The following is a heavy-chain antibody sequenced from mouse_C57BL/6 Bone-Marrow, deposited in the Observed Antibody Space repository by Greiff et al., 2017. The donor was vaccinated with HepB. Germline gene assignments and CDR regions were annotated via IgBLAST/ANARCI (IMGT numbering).Heavy chain of an antibody. CDR3: ARDTTVVPYFDY. V-gene: IGHV1-81*01. CDR2: IYPRSGNT. Sequence: VMLVESGAELARPGASVKLSCKASGYTFTSYGISWVKQRTGQGLEWIGEIYPRSGNTYYNEKFKGKATLTADKSSSTAYMELRSLTSEDSAVYFCARDTTVVPYFDYWGQGTTLTVSS. J-gene: IGHJ2*01. D-gene: IGHD1-1*01. CDR1: GYTFTSYG.